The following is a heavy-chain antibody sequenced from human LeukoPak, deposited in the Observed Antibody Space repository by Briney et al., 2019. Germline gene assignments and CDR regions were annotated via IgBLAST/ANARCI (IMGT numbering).Heavy chain of an antibody. CDR2: ISYDGSNK. CDR3: ARDNSVRDEAWWFNP. CDR1: GFPHLRYA. Sequence: GGSLRLSCAASGFPHLRYAMLCVPSAPGGGGEGGAVISYDGSNKYYADSVKGRFTISRDNSKNTLYLQMNSLRAEDTAVYYCARDNSVRDEAWWFNPWGQGTLVTVSS. V-gene: IGHV3-30*16. D-gene: IGHD5-24*01. J-gene: IGHJ5*02.